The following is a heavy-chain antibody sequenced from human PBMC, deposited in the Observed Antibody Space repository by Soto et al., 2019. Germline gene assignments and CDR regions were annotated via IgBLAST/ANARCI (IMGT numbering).Heavy chain of an antibody. V-gene: IGHV3-74*01. CDR1: GFTFSSYW. Sequence: EVQLVESGGGLVQPGGSLRLSCAASGFTFSSYWMHWVRQAPGKGLVWVSRINSDGSSTSYADSVKGRFTISRDNAKKTLYLQMNILSAEDTAVYYCVRTSLVVAAATREDYWGQGTLVTVSS. CDR2: INSDGSST. J-gene: IGHJ4*02. CDR3: VRTSLVVAAATREDY. D-gene: IGHD2-15*01.